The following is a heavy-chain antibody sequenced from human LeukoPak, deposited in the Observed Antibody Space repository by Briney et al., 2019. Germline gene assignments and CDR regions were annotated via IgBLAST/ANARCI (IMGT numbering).Heavy chain of an antibody. CDR2: IWHDGKNK. V-gene: IGHV3-33*01. D-gene: IGHD2-15*01. Sequence: GGSLRLSCAASGFPLRSYGMHWVRQAPGKGLEWVAVIWHDGKNKYYADSVKGRFTVSRDNSKNTLYLKMGSLRVEDTAVYFCARDRGSDDPIDYWGQGTLVTVSS. CDR1: GFPLRSYG. J-gene: IGHJ4*02. CDR3: ARDRGSDDPIDY.